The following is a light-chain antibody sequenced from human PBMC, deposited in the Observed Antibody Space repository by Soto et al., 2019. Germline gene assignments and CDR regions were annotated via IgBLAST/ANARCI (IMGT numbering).Light chain of an antibody. V-gene: IGKV3-20*01. J-gene: IGKJ1*01. Sequence: EIVLTQSPGTLSLSPGERATLSCRASQSVSSTNLAWYQQRPGQAPRLLIYGASSRATGIPDRFSGSGSGTDFTLTISRLEPEDFALYYCQQFGSSPTFGQGTKVEIK. CDR3: QQFGSSPT. CDR1: QSVSSTN. CDR2: GAS.